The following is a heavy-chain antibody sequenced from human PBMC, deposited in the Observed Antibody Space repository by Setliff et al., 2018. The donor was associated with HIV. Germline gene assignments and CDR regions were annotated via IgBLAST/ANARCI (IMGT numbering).Heavy chain of an antibody. CDR2: IYNSEMI. J-gene: IGHJ5*02. CDR1: GASISSNT. Sequence: SETLSLTCIVSGASISSNTWSWIRQAPGKGLQWIGFIYNSEMINYNPSLKSRVSMSQDTSKNQFSLKLTSVTAADTAVYYCAKGGTSSNWFEPWGQGTLVTVSS. V-gene: IGHV4-59*01. D-gene: IGHD1-26*01. CDR3: AKGGTSSNWFEP.